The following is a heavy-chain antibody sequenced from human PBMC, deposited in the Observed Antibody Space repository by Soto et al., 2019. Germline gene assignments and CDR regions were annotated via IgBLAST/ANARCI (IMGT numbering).Heavy chain of an antibody. J-gene: IGHJ6*02. D-gene: IGHD1-20*01. CDR1: GGTFGSYA. CDR2: IIPIFGTA. V-gene: IGHV1-69*06. Sequence: SVKVSCKASGGTFGSYAISWVRQAPGQGLEWMGGIIPIFGTANYAQKFQGRVTITADKSTSTAYMELSSLRSEDTAVYYCARATLTGRYYYYYGMDVWGQGTTVTVSS. CDR3: ARATLTGRYYYYYGMDV.